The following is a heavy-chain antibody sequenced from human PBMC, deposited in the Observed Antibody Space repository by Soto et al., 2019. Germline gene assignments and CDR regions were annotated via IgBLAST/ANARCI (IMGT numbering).Heavy chain of an antibody. CDR3: ARRALYSGTYWDGGYFDY. Sequence: QITLKESGPTRVKPTQTLTLTCTFSGFSLSTNGVGVGWIRQPPGKALEWLALIYWDDDKRYSTSLKSRLTITKDTSQSQVVFTMTYMDPVDTVTYYCARRALYSGTYWDGGYFDYWGQGTLVTVSS. V-gene: IGHV2-5*02. D-gene: IGHD1-26*01. CDR1: GFSLSTNGVG. CDR2: IYWDDDK. J-gene: IGHJ4*02.